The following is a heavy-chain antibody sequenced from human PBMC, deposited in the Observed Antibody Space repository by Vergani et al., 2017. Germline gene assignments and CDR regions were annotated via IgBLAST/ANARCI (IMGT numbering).Heavy chain of an antibody. CDR3: ARAEVIYDILTGYYIGPPGY. CDR1: GFTFSDYY. CDR2: ISSSGSTI. D-gene: IGHD3-9*01. J-gene: IGHJ4*02. Sequence: QVQLVESGGSLVKPGGSLRLSCAASGFTFSDYYMSWIRQAPGKGLEWVSYISSSGSTIYYADSVKGRFTISRDNAKNSLYLQMNSLRAEDTAVYYCARAEVIYDILTGYYIGPPGYWGQGTLVTVSS. V-gene: IGHV3-11*04.